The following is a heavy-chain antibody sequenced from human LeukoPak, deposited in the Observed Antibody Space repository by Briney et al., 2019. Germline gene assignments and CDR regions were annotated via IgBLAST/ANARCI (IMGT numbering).Heavy chain of an antibody. J-gene: IGHJ5*02. CDR2: INSDGSST. CDR1: GFTFSSYW. CDR3: ARDTGIAAADNWFDP. Sequence: GGSLRLSCAASGFTFSSYWMHWVRQAPGKGLVWVSRINSDGSSTSYADAVKGRFTISRDNAKNSLYLQMNSLRAEDTAVYYCARDTGIAAADNWFDPWGQGTLVTVSS. V-gene: IGHV3-74*01. D-gene: IGHD6-13*01.